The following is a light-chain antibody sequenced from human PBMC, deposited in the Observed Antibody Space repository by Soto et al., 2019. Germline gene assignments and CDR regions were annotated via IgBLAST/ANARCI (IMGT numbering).Light chain of an antibody. V-gene: IGKV3-11*01. CDR1: PSVSSY. CDR3: QQRSNWPPAVT. CDR2: DAS. Sequence: EIVLKPSPATLSLSSGERGTLFCRASPSVSSYLAWYQQKPGQAPRLLIYDASNRATGIPARFSGSGSGTDFTLTISSLEPEDFAVYYCQQRSNWPPAVTFGPGTKVDIK. J-gene: IGKJ3*01.